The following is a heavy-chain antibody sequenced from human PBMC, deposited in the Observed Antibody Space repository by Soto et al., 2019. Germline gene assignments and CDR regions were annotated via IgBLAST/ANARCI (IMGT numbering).Heavy chain of an antibody. CDR3: ACELCGSYHYYGMDV. Sequence: QVQLVQSGAEVKKPGSSVKVSCKASGGTFSSYAISWVRQAPGQGLEWMGGIIPIFGTANYAQKFQGRVTITADASTSTGYGEGSSLRSEVRAVHYGACELCGSYHYYGMDVWGQGATVTVSS. CDR2: IIPIFGTA. J-gene: IGHJ6*02. CDR1: GGTFSSYA. D-gene: IGHD1-26*01. V-gene: IGHV1-69*12.